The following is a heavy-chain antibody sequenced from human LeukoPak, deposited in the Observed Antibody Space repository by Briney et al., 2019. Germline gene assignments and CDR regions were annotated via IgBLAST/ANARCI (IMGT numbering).Heavy chain of an antibody. V-gene: IGHV3-66*01. CDR2: IYSGGST. Sequence: GGSLRLSCAASGYTVSSNYMSWVRQAPGKGLEWVSVIYSGGSTYYADSVKGRFTISRDNSKNTLYLQMNSLRAEDTAVYYCARNSGYSSGWPRAYYYYYMDVWGKGTTVTISS. CDR1: GYTVSSNY. D-gene: IGHD6-19*01. J-gene: IGHJ6*03. CDR3: ARNSGYSSGWPRAYYYYYMDV.